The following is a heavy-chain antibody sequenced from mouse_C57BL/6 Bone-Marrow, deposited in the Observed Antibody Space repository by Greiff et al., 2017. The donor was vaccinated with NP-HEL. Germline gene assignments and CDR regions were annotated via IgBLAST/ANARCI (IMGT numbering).Heavy chain of an antibody. CDR3: AHYYGSSSYWYFDV. D-gene: IGHD1-1*01. CDR1: GYTFTSYW. CDR2: IHPSDSDT. V-gene: IGHV1-74*01. Sequence: VQLQQPGAELVKPGASVKVSCKASGYTFTSYWMHWVKQRPGQGLEWIGRIHPSDSDTNYNQKFKGKATLTVDKSSSTAYMQLSSLTSEDSAVYYCAHYYGSSSYWYFDVWGTGTTVTVSS. J-gene: IGHJ1*03.